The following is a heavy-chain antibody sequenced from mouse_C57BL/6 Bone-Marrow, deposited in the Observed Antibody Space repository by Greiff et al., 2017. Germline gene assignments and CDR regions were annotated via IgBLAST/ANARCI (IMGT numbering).Heavy chain of an antibody. Sequence: VQLMESGAELMTPGASVTLSCTATGYTLTGYWIEWVKQRPGHGLEWIGEILPGSGSTNYKEKFKGKATFTADTSSNTSYMQLSSLTTENSAIYYCARSDGRGYFDVWGTGTTVTVSS. V-gene: IGHV1-9*01. CDR2: ILPGSGST. CDR3: ARSDGRGYFDV. CDR1: GYTLTGYW. D-gene: IGHD1-1*02. J-gene: IGHJ1*03.